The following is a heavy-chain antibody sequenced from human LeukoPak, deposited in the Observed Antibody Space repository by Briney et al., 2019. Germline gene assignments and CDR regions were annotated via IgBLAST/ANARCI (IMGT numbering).Heavy chain of an antibody. CDR2: ISYDGSNK. CDR1: GFTFSSYG. V-gene: IGHV3-30*19. Sequence: PGGSLRLSCAASGFTFSSYGMHWVRQAPGKGLEWVAVISYDGSNKYYADSVKGRFTISRDNSKNTLYLQMNSLRAEDTAVYYCAREGLGSGLKRNDAFDIWGQGTMVTVSS. D-gene: IGHD1-26*01. J-gene: IGHJ3*02. CDR3: AREGLGSGLKRNDAFDI.